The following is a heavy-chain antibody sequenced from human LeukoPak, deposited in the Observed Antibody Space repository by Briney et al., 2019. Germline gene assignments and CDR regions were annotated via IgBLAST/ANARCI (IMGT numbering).Heavy chain of an antibody. CDR3: AYGTTSWFFSP. CDR2: ISDTSSYI. J-gene: IGHJ5*02. D-gene: IGHD2-2*01. CDR1: GFTFSSYS. V-gene: IGHV3-21*03. Sequence: PGGSLRLSCAASGFTFSSYSMNWVRQAPGKGLEWVSSISDTSSYIYYADSVKGRFTISRDNAKKSIYLQMSSLRAEDTAVYYCAYGTTSWFFSPWGQGTLVTVSS.